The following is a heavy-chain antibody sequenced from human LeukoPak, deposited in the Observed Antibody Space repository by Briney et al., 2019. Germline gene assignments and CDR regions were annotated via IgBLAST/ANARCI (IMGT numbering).Heavy chain of an antibody. V-gene: IGHV4-59*01. CDR1: GGSISSYY. J-gene: IGHJ6*03. Sequence: PSETLSLTCTASGGSISSYYWSWIRQPPGKGLEWIGYIYYSGSTNYNPSLKSRVTISVDTSKNQFSLKLSSVTAADTAVYYCARVSDSSGYYYEAFYYYMDVWGKGTTVTVSS. D-gene: IGHD3-22*01. CDR3: ARVSDSSGYYYEAFYYYMDV. CDR2: IYYSGST.